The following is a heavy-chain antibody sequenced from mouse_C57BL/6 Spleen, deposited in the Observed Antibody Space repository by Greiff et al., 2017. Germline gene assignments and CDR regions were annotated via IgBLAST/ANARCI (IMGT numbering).Heavy chain of an antibody. J-gene: IGHJ3*01. V-gene: IGHV1-69*01. CDR2: IDPSDSYT. CDR1: GYTFTSYW. CDR3: ARAAWFAY. Sequence: VQLQQPGAELVMPGASVQLSCKASGYTFTSYWMHWVKQRPGQGLEWIGEIDPSDSYTNYNQKFKGKSTLTVDNNSSTAYMQRSSLTSADSAVYYSARAAWFAYWGQGTLVTVSA.